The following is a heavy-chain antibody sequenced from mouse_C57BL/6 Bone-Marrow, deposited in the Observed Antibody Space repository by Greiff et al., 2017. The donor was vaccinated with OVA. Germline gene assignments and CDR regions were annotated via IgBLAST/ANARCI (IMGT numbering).Heavy chain of an antibody. CDR3: SRGRGSIFGYFDY. D-gene: IGHD1-1*01. J-gene: IGHJ2*01. CDR1: GYTFTDYY. V-gene: IGHV1-26*01. Sequence: VQLQQSGPELVKPGASVKISCKASGYTFTDYYMNWVKQSHGKSLEWIGDINPNNGGTSYNQKFKGKATLTVDKSSSTAYMELRSLTSEDSAVYYYSRGRGSIFGYFDYWGQGTTLTVSS. CDR2: INPNNGGT.